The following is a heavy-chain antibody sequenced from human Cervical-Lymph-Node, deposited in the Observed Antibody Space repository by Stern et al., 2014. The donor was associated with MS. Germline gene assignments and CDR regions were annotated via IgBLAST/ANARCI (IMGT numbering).Heavy chain of an antibody. V-gene: IGHV4-61*02. D-gene: IGHD1-26*01. Sequence: QVQLVESGPGLVKPSQTLSLTCTVSGGSISSSGYYWSWIRQPADKGLEWIGRIHDSGSTYYNPSLQSRVTISMDTAQKQFSLKLPSGTAADTAVYYCATTRWDLFTWNWFDPGGQGTLVTVSS. CDR1: GGSISSSGYY. CDR2: IHDSGST. CDR3: ATTRWDLFTWNWFDP. J-gene: IGHJ5*02.